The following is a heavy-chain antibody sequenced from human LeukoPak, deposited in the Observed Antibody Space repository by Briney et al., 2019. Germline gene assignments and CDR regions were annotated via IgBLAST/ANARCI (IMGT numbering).Heavy chain of an antibody. D-gene: IGHD1-26*01. J-gene: IGHJ4*02. CDR3: ARAFIVGATMWLDY. CDR1: GFTFSSYS. CDR2: ISSSSSYI. Sequence: PGGSLRLFCAASGFTFSSYSMNWVRQAPGKGLEWVSSISSSSSYIYYADSVKGRFTISRDNAKNSLYLQMNSLRAEDTAVYYCARAFIVGATMWLDYWGQGTLVTVSS. V-gene: IGHV3-21*01.